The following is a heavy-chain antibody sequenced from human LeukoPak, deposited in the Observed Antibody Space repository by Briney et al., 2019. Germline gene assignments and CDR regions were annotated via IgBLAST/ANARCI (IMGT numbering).Heavy chain of an antibody. Sequence: GGSLRLSCAASGFTFSTYAMSWVRQAPGKGLEWVSTIIGDGGSTYYADSVKGRFTISRDNSKNTLYLQMNSLRAEDTAVYYCAERTSHSFAYWGQGTLVTVSS. V-gene: IGHV3-23*01. CDR3: AERTSHSFAY. CDR1: GFTFSTYA. CDR2: IIGDGGST. J-gene: IGHJ4*02.